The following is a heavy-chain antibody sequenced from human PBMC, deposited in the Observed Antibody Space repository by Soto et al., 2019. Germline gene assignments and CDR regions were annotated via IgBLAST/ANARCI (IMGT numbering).Heavy chain of an antibody. CDR3: AVFPDHEWEYPVDF. V-gene: IGHV4-39*01. D-gene: IGHD1-26*01. J-gene: IGHJ4*02. CDR2: VYYTGST. CDR1: GGSISSDTYY. Sequence: PSETLSLTCSVSGGSISSDTYYWAWIRQPPGKGLEWIGSVYYTGSTYYTPSLKYRLAISVDTSRNQFSLKIDSVTAADTAVYYCAVFPDHEWEYPVDFWGQGALVT.